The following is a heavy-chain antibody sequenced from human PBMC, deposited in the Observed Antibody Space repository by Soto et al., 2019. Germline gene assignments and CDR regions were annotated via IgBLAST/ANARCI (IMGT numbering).Heavy chain of an antibody. D-gene: IGHD6-13*01. CDR2: ISGYNGNT. CDR3: ARNLGIAVAGDY. Sequence: ASVKVSCKTSGYTFTSYGTSWVRQAPGQGLEWMGWISGYNGNTNYAQKFQGRVTMTTDTSTSTAYMELRTLRSDDTAVYYCARNLGIAVAGDYWGQGTLVTAPQ. J-gene: IGHJ4*02. V-gene: IGHV1-18*04. CDR1: GYTFTSYG.